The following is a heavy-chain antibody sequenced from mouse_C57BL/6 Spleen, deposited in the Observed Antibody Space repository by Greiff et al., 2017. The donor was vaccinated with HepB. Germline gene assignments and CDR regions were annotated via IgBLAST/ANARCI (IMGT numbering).Heavy chain of an antibody. V-gene: IGHV1-76*01. CDR3: ARSLYDGYYEYYFDY. D-gene: IGHD2-3*01. Sequence: QVQLQQSGAELVRPGASVKLSCKASGYTFTDYYINWVKQRPGQGLEWIARIYPGSGNTYYNEKFKGKATLTAEKSSSTAYMQLSSLTSEDSAVYFCARSLYDGYYEYYFDYWGQGTTLTVSS. CDR1: GYTFTDYY. J-gene: IGHJ2*01. CDR2: IYPGSGNT.